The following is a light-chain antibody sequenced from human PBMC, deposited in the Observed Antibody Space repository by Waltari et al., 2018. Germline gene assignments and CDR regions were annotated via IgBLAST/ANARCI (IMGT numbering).Light chain of an antibody. CDR1: QRVPSSS. CDR3: QQYGSSPPT. Sequence: CSARQRVPSSSLARYQKKPCQAPRLRIYGASNRATGIPDRFNGSGSGTDFTLSISRLEPEDFAVYYFQQYGSSPPTFGLGTQVEIK. J-gene: IGKJ1*01. V-gene: IGKV3-20*01. CDR2: GAS.